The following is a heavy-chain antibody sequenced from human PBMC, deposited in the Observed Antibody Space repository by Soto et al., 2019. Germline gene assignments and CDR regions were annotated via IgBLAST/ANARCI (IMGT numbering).Heavy chain of an antibody. Sequence: SETLSLTYTVSGGSISSYYWSWIRQPPGKGLEWIGYIYYSGSTNYNPSLKSRVTISVDTSKNQFSLKLSSVTAADTAVYYCARAVSRQGRGRPYKFDYWGQGTLVTVSS. D-gene: IGHD3-16*01. CDR3: ARAVSRQGRGRPYKFDY. CDR2: IYYSGST. V-gene: IGHV4-59*01. CDR1: GGSISSYY. J-gene: IGHJ4*02.